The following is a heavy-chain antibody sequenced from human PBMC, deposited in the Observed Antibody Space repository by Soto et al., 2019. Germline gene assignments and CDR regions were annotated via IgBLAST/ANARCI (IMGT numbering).Heavy chain of an antibody. J-gene: IGHJ4*02. Sequence: EVQLVESGGGLVKPGGSLRLSCAASGFTFSNAWMSWVRQAPGKGLEWVGRIKSKTDGGTTDYAAPVKGRFTISRDDSKNTLYLEMNRLKTEDTGVYYCNTSRGWGGGDYWGQGTLVTVSS. CDR1: GFTFSNAW. V-gene: IGHV3-15*01. D-gene: IGHD6-19*01. CDR2: IKSKTDGGTT. CDR3: NTSRGWGGGDY.